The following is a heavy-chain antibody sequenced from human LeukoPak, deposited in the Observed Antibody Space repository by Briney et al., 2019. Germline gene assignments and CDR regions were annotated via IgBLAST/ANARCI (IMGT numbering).Heavy chain of an antibody. Sequence: ASVKVSCKASGYTFTSYYLHWVRQAPGQGLEWMGIFNPSDGRATYTQKFQGRVTVTRDTSTSTVYMDLSSLRSDDTAMYYCARQAVTTGWYFDYWGQGTLVAVSS. J-gene: IGHJ4*02. V-gene: IGHV1-46*01. CDR2: FNPSDGRA. D-gene: IGHD4-17*01. CDR3: ARQAVTTGWYFDY. CDR1: GYTFTSYY.